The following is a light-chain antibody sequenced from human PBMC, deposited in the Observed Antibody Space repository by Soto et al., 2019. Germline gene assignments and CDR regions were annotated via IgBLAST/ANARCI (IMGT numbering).Light chain of an antibody. Sequence: VVTQPPSVSGAPGQRVTISCTGSSSNIGAGYDVHWYQQLPGTAPKLLIYGNSNRPSGVPDRFSGSKSGTSASLAITGLQAEDEADYYCQSYDSSLSALFGTGTKLTVL. CDR2: GNS. V-gene: IGLV1-40*01. CDR3: QSYDSSLSAL. CDR1: SSNIGAGYD. J-gene: IGLJ1*01.